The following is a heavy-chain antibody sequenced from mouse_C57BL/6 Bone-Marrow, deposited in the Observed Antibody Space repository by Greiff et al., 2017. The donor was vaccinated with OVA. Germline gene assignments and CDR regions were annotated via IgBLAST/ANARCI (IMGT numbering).Heavy chain of an antibody. CDR3: ARTYRGYFDY. D-gene: IGHD3-1*01. CDR1: GYTFTNYY. J-gene: IGHJ2*01. Sequence: QVQLQQPGAEFVKPGASVKLSCKASGYTFTNYYIQWIKQRPGQGLEWIGEIDPSDSYTNYNQKFKGKATLTVDTSSSTAYMQLSSLKSEDSAVYYCARTYRGYFDYWGQGTTLTVSS. V-gene: IGHV1-50*01. CDR2: IDPSDSYT.